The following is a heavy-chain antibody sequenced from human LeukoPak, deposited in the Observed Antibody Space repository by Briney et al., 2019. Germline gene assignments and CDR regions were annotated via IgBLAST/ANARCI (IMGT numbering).Heavy chain of an antibody. CDR2: IYYSGST. CDR1: GGSISSSSYY. Sequence: SETLSLTCTASGGSISSSSYYWGWIRQPPGKGLEWIGSIYYSGSTYYNPSLKSRVTISVDRSKNQFSLKLSSVTAADTAVYYCARGLHFWSGYYGYYFDYWGQGTLVTVSS. D-gene: IGHD3-3*02. V-gene: IGHV4-39*07. J-gene: IGHJ4*02. CDR3: ARGLHFWSGYYGYYFDY.